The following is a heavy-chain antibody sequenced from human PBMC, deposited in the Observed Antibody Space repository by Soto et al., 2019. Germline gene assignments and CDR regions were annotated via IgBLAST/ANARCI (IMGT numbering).Heavy chain of an antibody. Sequence: GGSLRLSCAASGFTFSDYYMSWIRQAPGKGLEWVSYISSSGSTIYYADSVKGRFTISRDNAKNSLYLQMNSLRAEDTAVYYCARANYDFWSGYYDFDYWGQGTLVTVSS. J-gene: IGHJ4*02. CDR3: ARANYDFWSGYYDFDY. CDR1: GFTFSDYY. D-gene: IGHD3-3*01. V-gene: IGHV3-11*01. CDR2: ISSSGSTI.